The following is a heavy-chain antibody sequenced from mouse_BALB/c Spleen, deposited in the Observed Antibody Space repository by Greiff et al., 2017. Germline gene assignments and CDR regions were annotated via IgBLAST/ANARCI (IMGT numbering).Heavy chain of an antibody. CDR3: VRWYYGVFDY. Sequence: QVQLQQPGAELVMPGASVKMSCKASGYTFTDYWMHWVKQRPGQGLEWIGAIDTSDSYTSYNQKFKGKATLTVDESSSTAYMQLSSLTSEDSAVYYCVRWYYGVFDYWGEGTTLTVSS. D-gene: IGHD1-1*01. CDR2: IDTSDSYT. J-gene: IGHJ2*01. V-gene: IGHV1-69*01. CDR1: GYTFTDYW.